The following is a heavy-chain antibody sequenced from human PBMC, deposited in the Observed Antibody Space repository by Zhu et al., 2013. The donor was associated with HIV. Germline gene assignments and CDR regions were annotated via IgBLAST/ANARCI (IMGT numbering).Heavy chain of an antibody. CDR3: ARGGGSGSYHRAFDI. V-gene: IGHV1-8*03. Sequence: QVQLVQSGAEVKKPGASVKVSCTASGYTFTSYDINWVRQATGQGLEWMGWMNPNSGNTGYAQKFQGRVTITADESTSTAYMELSSLRSEDTAVYYCARGGGSGSYHRAFDIWGQGTMVTVSS. CDR1: GYTFTSYD. J-gene: IGHJ3*02. CDR2: MNPNSGNT. D-gene: IGHD3-10*01.